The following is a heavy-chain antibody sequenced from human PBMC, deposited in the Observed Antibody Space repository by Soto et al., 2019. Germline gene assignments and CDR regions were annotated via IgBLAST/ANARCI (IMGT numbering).Heavy chain of an antibody. CDR3: TRGVSYGFDF. Sequence: GGSLRLSCVASGFNFNNYSMNWVRQAPGKGLEWVSYMTSDSKTIHYADSVKGRFTISRENAKNSVFLQMNNLRAEDTGVYYCTRGVSYGFDFWGQGTMVTVSS. CDR1: GFNFNNYS. J-gene: IGHJ3*01. V-gene: IGHV3-48*01. CDR2: MTSDSKTI. D-gene: IGHD3-10*01.